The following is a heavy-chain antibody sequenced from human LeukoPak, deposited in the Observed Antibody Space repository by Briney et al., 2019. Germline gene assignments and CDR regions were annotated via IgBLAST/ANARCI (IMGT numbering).Heavy chain of an antibody. D-gene: IGHD3-3*01. J-gene: IGHJ4*02. Sequence: SETLSLTCTVSGGSISSSSYYWGWIRQPPGKGLEWIGSIYYSGSTYYNPSLKSRVTISVDTSKNQFSLKLSSVTAADTAVYYCARGPYDFWSGYWEEYYFDYWGQGTLVTVSS. V-gene: IGHV4-39*07. CDR3: ARGPYDFWSGYWEEYYFDY. CDR1: GGSISSSSYY. CDR2: IYYSGST.